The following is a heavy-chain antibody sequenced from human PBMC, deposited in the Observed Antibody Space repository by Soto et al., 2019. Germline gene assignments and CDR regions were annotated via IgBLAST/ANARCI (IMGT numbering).Heavy chain of an antibody. Sequence: SETLSLTCTVSGGSISSYYWSWIRQPPGKGLEWMGYIYYSGSTNYNPALKSRVTISVDTSKNQLSLELSSVTAADTAVYYCAGVYTDSSDYYYGPPDYWGQGTLVTVSS. D-gene: IGHD3-22*01. CDR1: GGSISSYY. V-gene: IGHV4-59*01. J-gene: IGHJ4*02. CDR3: AGVYTDSSDYYYGPPDY. CDR2: IYYSGST.